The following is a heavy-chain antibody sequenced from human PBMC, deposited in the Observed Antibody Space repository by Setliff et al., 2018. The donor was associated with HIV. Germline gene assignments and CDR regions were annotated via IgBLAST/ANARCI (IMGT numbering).Heavy chain of an antibody. D-gene: IGHD3-9*01. CDR1: GDSVSSTSGA. Sequence: HSQTLSLTCVISGDSVSSTSGAWTWIRQSPSGGLEWLGRTYYRSEWKNDYAVSLKSRITVNADTSKNQSSLHLKSVTPEDSAVYYCAGGTWFDGLDSWSQGSLVTVS. V-gene: IGHV6-1*01. J-gene: IGHJ4*02. CDR2: TYYRSEWKN. CDR3: AGGTWFDGLDS.